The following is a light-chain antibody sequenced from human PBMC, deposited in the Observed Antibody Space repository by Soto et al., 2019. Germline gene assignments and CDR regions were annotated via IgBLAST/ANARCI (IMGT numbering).Light chain of an antibody. CDR1: QSVRTY. J-gene: IGKJ4*01. CDR3: QQRTDWPLT. CDR2: DAS. Sequence: EIVLTQSPATLSSSPGERVTLSCRASQSVRTYLAWYQQRPGQAPRLLIYDASNRATGLPARFSGSGSGTDFTLTISSLEPEDFAIYYCQQRTDWPLTFGGGTKLEI. V-gene: IGKV3-11*01.